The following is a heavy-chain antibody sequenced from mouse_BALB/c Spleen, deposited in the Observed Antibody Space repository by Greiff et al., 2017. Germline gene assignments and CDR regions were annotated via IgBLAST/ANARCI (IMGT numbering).Heavy chain of an antibody. CDR3: DRVYYGSNYAMDY. D-gene: IGHD1-1*01. CDR2: IDPANGNT. CDR1: GFNIKDTY. V-gene: IGHV14-3*02. Sequence: EVQLQQSGAELVKPGASVKLSCTASGFNIKDTYMHWVKQRPEQGLEWIGRIDPANGNTKYDPKFQGKATITAETSSNTAYLQLSSLTSEDTAVYYCDRVYYGSNYAMDYWGQGTTVTVSS. J-gene: IGHJ4*01.